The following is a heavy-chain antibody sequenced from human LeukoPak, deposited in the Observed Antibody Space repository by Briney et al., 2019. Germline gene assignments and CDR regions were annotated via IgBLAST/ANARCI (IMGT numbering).Heavy chain of an antibody. CDR2: IKHDGSER. D-gene: IGHD2-15*01. J-gene: IGHJ4*02. CDR1: GLNNKFW. Sequence: PGGSLTLSCAASGLNNKFWMSWVRQAPGKGLEWVANIKHDGSERYYVDSVKGRLTISKDNATISVSLQMNCLRAEDAGVYDCASQQDLEYSLSSGGYYFDYWGQGILVTVSS. V-gene: IGHV3-7*01. CDR3: ASQQDLEYSLSSGGYYFDY.